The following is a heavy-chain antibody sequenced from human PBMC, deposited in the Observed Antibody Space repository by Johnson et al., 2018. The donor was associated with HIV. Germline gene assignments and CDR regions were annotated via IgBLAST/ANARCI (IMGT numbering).Heavy chain of an antibody. Sequence: QVQLVESGGGLVQPGGSLRLSCAASGFTFSSYAMHWVRQAPGKGLEWVAVISYDGSNKYYADSVKGRFTISRDNSKNTLYLQMNSLRAEDTAVYFCAKTGAAAGLKDAFDIWGQGTMVTVSS. D-gene: IGHD6-13*01. CDR1: GFTFSSYA. J-gene: IGHJ3*02. CDR3: AKTGAAAGLKDAFDI. CDR2: ISYDGSNK. V-gene: IGHV3-30-3*01.